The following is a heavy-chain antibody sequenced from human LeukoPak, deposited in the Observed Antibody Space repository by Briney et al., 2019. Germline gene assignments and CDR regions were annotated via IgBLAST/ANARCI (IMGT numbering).Heavy chain of an antibody. J-gene: IGHJ4*02. V-gene: IGHV1-69*04. D-gene: IGHD3-10*01. Sequence: SVTVSCKTSVGTFSSYAITWVRQAPGQGLEWMGRFIPMLGTTNYAQTFQARVTITGDKSTYTAYMELSSLRSEDTAVYFCARESEAYYYGSGTYGTFDYWGQGTLVTVSS. CDR3: ARESEAYYYGSGTYGTFDY. CDR1: VGTFSSYA. CDR2: FIPMLGTT.